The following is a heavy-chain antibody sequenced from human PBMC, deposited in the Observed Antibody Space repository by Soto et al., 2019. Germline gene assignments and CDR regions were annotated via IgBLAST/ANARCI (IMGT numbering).Heavy chain of an antibody. Sequence: QVQLQESGPGLVSPSGTLSLTCAVSGVSISPSNWWGWVCQPPGKGLEWIAELYQSGSINHNPYHKSRVTTSIDKFKNQCSLEMNFVTAADTAVYYCVTVGYSGGWSGFDDWGQGTLVTVSS. CDR2: LYQSGSI. D-gene: IGHD6-19*01. V-gene: IGHV4-4*02. CDR3: VTVGYSGGWSGFDD. CDR1: GVSISPSNW. J-gene: IGHJ4*02.